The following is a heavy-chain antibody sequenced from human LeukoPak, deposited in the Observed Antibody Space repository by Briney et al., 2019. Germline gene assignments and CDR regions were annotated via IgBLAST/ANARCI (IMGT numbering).Heavy chain of an antibody. J-gene: IGHJ4*02. D-gene: IGHD3-22*01. CDR3: AKFTQYYDTGSEFDY. CDR2: ISGSGSRT. V-gene: IGHV3-23*01. Sequence: GGSLRLSCAASGFTFSSYAMTWVRQTPGEGLEWVSGISGSGSRTHYADSVKGRFTISRDNSKKTLYLQMDSLRAEDTAVYYCAKFTQYYDTGSEFDYWGQGTLVTVSS. CDR1: GFTFSSYA.